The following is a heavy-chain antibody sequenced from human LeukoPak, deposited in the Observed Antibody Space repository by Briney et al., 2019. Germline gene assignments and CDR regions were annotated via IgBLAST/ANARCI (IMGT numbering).Heavy chain of an antibody. CDR3: ARLYGNWFDP. V-gene: IGHV4-59*01. J-gene: IGHJ5*02. CDR2: IYYSGST. Sequence: SETLSLTCTVSGGSISSYYWSWIRQPPGKGLEWIGYIYYSGSTNYNPSLKSRVTISVDTSKNQFSLKLSSVTAADTAVYYYARLYGNWFDPWGQGTLVTVSS. CDR1: GGSISSYY. D-gene: IGHD2-8*01.